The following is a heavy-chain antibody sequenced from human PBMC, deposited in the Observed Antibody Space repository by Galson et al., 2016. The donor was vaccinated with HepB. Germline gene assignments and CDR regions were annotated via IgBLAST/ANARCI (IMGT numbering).Heavy chain of an antibody. CDR1: GFTFSSYA. CDR3: VKGAGTIDY. V-gene: IGHV3-23*01. Sequence: SLRLSCAASGFTFSSYAMDWVRQAPRKGLEWVSAISRSGDATYYADSVRGRFTIFRDNSKDTLYLQMNSLRAEDTAVYYCVKGAGTIDYWGRGSLVTVSS. D-gene: IGHD6-19*01. J-gene: IGHJ2*01. CDR2: ISRSGDAT.